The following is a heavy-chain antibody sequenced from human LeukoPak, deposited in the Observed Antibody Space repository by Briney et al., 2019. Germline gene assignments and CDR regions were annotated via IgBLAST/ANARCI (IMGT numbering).Heavy chain of an antibody. Sequence: GGSLRLSCAASGFTSGFTFSSFAMSWVRQAPGKGLEWVSAISGSGTATHYAASVRGRFTISRDNSKNTLYLQMNSLRAEDTAIYYCATDISSTSSTPFDPWGQGTLVTVSS. V-gene: IGHV3-23*01. CDR1: GFTFSSFA. CDR3: ATDISSTSSTPFDP. CDR2: ISGSGTAT. D-gene: IGHD3-3*02. J-gene: IGHJ5*02.